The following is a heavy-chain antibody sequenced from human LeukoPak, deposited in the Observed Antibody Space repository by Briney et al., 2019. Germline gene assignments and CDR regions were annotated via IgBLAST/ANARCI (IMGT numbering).Heavy chain of an antibody. V-gene: IGHV3-48*01. D-gene: IGHD6-13*01. CDR1: GFTFSSYS. CDR3: ARDHPDSSSWYDAFDI. CDR2: ISSSSSTI. J-gene: IGHJ3*02. Sequence: PGGSLRLSCAASGFTFSSYSMNWVRQAPGKGLEWVSYISSSSSTIYYADSVKGRFTISRDNAKNSLYLQMNSLRAEDTAVYYCARDHPDSSSWYDAFDIWGQGTMVTVSP.